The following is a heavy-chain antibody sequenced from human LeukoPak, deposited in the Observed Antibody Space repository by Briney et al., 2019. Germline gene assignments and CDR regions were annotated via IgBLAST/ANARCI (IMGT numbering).Heavy chain of an antibody. Sequence: SETLSLTCAVYGGSFSGYYWSRIRQPPGKGLEWIGEINHSGSTNYNPSLKSRVTISVDTSKNQFSLKLSSVTAADTAVYYCATLPHVAVAETFDYWGQGTLVTVSS. CDR3: ATLPHVAVAETFDY. V-gene: IGHV4-34*01. CDR1: GGSFSGYY. J-gene: IGHJ4*02. D-gene: IGHD6-19*01. CDR2: INHSGST.